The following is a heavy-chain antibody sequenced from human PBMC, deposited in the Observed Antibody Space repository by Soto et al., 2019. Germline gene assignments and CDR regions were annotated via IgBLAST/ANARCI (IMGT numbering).Heavy chain of an antibody. CDR2: IYYSGTT. Sequence: SETLSLTCTVSGDSITTNSYFWAWIRQPPGKGLEWIGSIYYSGTTYCNPSLKSRVTISVDRSKNQFSLKLSSVTAADTAVYYCTSDYTLRSYRFDYWGRGILVTVSS. CDR1: GDSITTNSYF. J-gene: IGHJ4*02. V-gene: IGHV4-39*01. CDR3: TSDYTLRSYRFDY. D-gene: IGHD3-10*01.